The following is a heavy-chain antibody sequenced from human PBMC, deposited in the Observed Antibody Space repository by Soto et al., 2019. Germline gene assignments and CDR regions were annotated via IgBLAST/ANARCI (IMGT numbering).Heavy chain of an antibody. CDR3: AREGTKRWLQLRAFDI. Sequence: QVQLQESGPGLVKPSETLSLTCTVSGGSISSYYWSWIRQPPGKGLEWIGYIYYSGSTNYNPSLQSRVTISVDTSKNQFSLKLSSVTAADTAVYYCAREGTKRWLQLRAFDIWGQGTMVTVSS. V-gene: IGHV4-59*01. J-gene: IGHJ3*02. CDR2: IYYSGST. D-gene: IGHD5-12*01. CDR1: GGSISSYY.